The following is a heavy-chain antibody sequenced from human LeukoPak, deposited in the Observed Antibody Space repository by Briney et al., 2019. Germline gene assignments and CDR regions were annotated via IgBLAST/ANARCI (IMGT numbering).Heavy chain of an antibody. CDR1: GYSFTSYW. Sequence: PGESLKISCKGSGYSFTSYWIGLLRQMPGKGLEWMGIIYPGDSDTRYSPSFQGQVTISADKSISTAYLQWSSLKASDTAMYYCARTITGSSAPWGYWGQGTLVSVSS. CDR2: IYPGDSDT. J-gene: IGHJ4*02. CDR3: ARTITGSSAPWGY. D-gene: IGHD5-12*01. V-gene: IGHV5-51*01.